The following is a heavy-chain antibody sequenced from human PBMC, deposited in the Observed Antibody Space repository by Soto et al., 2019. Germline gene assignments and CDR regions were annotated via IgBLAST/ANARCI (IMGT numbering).Heavy chain of an antibody. CDR2: ISGSGGST. J-gene: IGHJ4*02. CDR1: GFAFSSYA. D-gene: IGHD3-3*01. Sequence: GGSLRLSCAASGFAFSSYAMSWVRQAPGKGLEWVSAISGSGGSTYYADSVKGRFTISRDNSKNTLYLQMNSLRAEDMAVFYFAKDLFDFWSDHRFDYWGQGTLVTVSS. CDR3: AKDLFDFWSDHRFDY. V-gene: IGHV3-23*01.